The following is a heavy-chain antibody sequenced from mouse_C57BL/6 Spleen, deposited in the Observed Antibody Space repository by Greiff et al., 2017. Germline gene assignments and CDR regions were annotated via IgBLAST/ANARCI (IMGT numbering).Heavy chain of an antibody. CDR2: IYPGDGDT. CDR1: GYAFSSSW. CDR3: ALITARVAPSFDV. Sequence: VKLMESGPELVKPGASVKISCKASGYAFSSSWMNWVKQRPGKGLEWIGRIYPGDGDTNYNGKFKGKATLTADKSSSTAYMQLCSLTSEDSAVYFCALITARVAPSFDVWGTGTTVTVSS. D-gene: IGHD1-1*01. V-gene: IGHV1-82*01. J-gene: IGHJ1*03.